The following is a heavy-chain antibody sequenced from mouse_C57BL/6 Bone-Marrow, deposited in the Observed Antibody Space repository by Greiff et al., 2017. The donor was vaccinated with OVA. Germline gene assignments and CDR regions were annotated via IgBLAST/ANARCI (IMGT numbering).Heavy chain of an antibody. V-gene: IGHV1-19*01. D-gene: IGHD4-1*01. CDR3: ARMRTGTFAD. CDR2: INPYNGGT. J-gene: IGHJ3*01. CDR1: GYTFTDYY. Sequence: VQLQQSGPVLVKPGASVKMSCKASGYTFTDYYMNWVKQSHGKSLEWIGVINPYNGGTSYNQKFKGKATLTVDKSSSTAYMELNSLTSEDSAVYYCARMRTGTFADWGQGTLVTVSA.